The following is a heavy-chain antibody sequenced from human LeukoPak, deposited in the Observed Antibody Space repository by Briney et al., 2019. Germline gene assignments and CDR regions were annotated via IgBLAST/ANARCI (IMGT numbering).Heavy chain of an antibody. J-gene: IGHJ4*02. Sequence: GGSLRLSCAASGFTFSSYAMHWVRQAPGKGLEWVAVTSYDGSNKYYADSVKGRFTISRDNSKNTLYLQMNSLRAEDTAVYYCARNSDIVVVPAAIARWGQGTLVTVSS. CDR2: TSYDGSNK. D-gene: IGHD2-2*01. CDR3: ARNSDIVVVPAAIAR. V-gene: IGHV3-30-3*01. CDR1: GFTFSSYA.